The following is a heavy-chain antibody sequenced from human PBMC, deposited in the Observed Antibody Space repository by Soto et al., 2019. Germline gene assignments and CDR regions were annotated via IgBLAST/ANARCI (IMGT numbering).Heavy chain of an antibody. CDR2: ITNDGNNE. J-gene: IGHJ6*02. CDR1: VFVFSDYG. Sequence: VGSLRLSCASSVFVFSDYGMHCVRHSPGKWLEWVALITNDGNNEYYRESVKGRFSISRGRSTNTVDLLMNSLRPEDTGVYYCAKEGPCGGRPFYYAMDVWGQGNTVTVSS. D-gene: IGHD1-26*01. CDR3: AKEGPCGGRPFYYAMDV. V-gene: IGHV3-30*02.